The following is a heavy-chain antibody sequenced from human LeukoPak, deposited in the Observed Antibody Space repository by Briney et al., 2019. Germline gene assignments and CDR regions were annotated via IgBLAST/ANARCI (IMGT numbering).Heavy chain of an antibody. D-gene: IGHD3-10*01. J-gene: IGHJ3*02. V-gene: IGHV3-48*02. Sequence: GGSLRLLCAASGFTLSSYSMNWVRQAPGKGLEWVSHISSGSGSISYADSVKGRFTISRDNAKNSLYLQMNSLRDEDTAVYYCVRTMGGGWGIAFDNWCQERMVTVSS. CDR1: GFTLSSYS. CDR2: ISSGSGSI. CDR3: VRTMGGGWGIAFDN.